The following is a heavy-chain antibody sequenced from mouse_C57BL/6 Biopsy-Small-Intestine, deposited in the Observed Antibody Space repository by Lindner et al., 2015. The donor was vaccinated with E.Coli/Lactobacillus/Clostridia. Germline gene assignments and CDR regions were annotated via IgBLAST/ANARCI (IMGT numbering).Heavy chain of an antibody. J-gene: IGHJ2*01. CDR2: IYPGDGDT. Sequence: VQLQESGPELVKPGASVKISCKASGYAFSSSWMNWVKQRPGKGLEWIGRIYPGDGDTNYNGKFKGKATLTADKSSSTAYMQLSSLTSEDSAVYFCARPYYYGSSYDYFDCWGQGTTLTVSS. CDR3: ARPYYYGSSYDYFDC. D-gene: IGHD1-1*01. CDR1: GYAFSSSW. V-gene: IGHV1-82*01.